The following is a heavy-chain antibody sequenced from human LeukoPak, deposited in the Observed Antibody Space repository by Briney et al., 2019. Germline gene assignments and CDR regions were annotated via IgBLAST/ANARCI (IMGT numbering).Heavy chain of an antibody. CDR2: IYTSGST. J-gene: IGHJ5*02. D-gene: IGHD2-15*01. Sequence: PSETLSLTCTVSGGSISSYYWSWIRQPAGKGLEWIGRIYTSGSTNYNPSLKSRVTMSVDTSKNQFSLKLSSVTAADTAVYYCARVCYTLGYCSGGSGTFDPWGQGTLVTVSS. CDR1: GGSISSYY. V-gene: IGHV4-4*07. CDR3: ARVCYTLGYCSGGSGTFDP.